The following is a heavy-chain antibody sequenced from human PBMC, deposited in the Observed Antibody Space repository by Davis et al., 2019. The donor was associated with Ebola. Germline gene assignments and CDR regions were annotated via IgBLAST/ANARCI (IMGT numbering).Heavy chain of an antibody. Sequence: AASVKVSCKASGGTFSSYAIRWVRQAPGQGLEWMGWNSAYNGHTNYAQKLQGRVTMTTDTSTSTAYMELRSLRSDDTAVYYCARDVRFLEWLLLSYYYGMDVWDQGTTVTVSS. J-gene: IGHJ6*02. CDR1: GGTFSSYA. D-gene: IGHD3-3*01. CDR2: NSAYNGHT. CDR3: ARDVRFLEWLLLSYYYGMDV. V-gene: IGHV1-18*01.